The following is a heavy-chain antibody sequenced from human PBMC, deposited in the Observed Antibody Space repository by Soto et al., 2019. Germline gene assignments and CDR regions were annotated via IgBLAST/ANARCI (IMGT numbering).Heavy chain of an antibody. Sequence: QVQLVQSGAEMKKPGSSVRVSCKASGDTFTGHGITWVRQAPAQGLEWLGIFTPILGTAHYAPRFQGRLIIPADPPATTPFWDRTAKKSDDPAVYYWAPLRLEPGGETPPQLFGLHVGAKGTTVTVSS. J-gene: IGHJ6*04. CDR2: FTPILGTA. CDR3: APLRLEPGGETPPQLFGLHV. D-gene: IGHD3-10*02. V-gene: IGHV1-69*09. CDR1: GDTFTGHG.